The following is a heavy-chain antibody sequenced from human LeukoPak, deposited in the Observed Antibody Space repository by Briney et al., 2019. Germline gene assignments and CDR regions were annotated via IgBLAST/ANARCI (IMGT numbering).Heavy chain of an antibody. V-gene: IGHV3-30*18. Sequence: GRSLRLSCAASGFTFSSYGMPWVRQAPGKGLEWVAVISYDGSNKYYADSVKGRFTISRDNSKNTLYLQMNSLRAEDTAVYCCAKDSPGIAVASTFDYWGQGTLVTVSS. CDR2: ISYDGSNK. D-gene: IGHD6-19*01. J-gene: IGHJ4*02. CDR1: GFTFSSYG. CDR3: AKDSPGIAVASTFDY.